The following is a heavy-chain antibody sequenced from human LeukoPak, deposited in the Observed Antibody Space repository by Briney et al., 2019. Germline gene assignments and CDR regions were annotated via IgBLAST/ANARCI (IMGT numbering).Heavy chain of an antibody. CDR3: ARHPYSNPHRPSQTKYYFDY. CDR1: GGSISRGGYY. V-gene: IGHV4-30-4*08. J-gene: IGHJ4*02. CDR2: IYYSGST. Sequence: SETLSLTCTVSGGSISRGGYYWSWIRQPPGKGLEWIGYIYYSGSTNYNPSLKSRVTISIDTSKNQFSLKLSSVTAADTAVYYCARHPYSNPHRPSQTKYYFDYWSQGTLVTVSS. D-gene: IGHD2-15*01.